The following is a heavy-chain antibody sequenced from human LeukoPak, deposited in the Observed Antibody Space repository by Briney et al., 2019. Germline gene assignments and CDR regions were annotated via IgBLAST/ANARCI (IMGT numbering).Heavy chain of an antibody. Sequence: VKVSCKASGGTFISYAISWVRQAPGQGLEWMGGIIPIFGTANYAQKFQGRVTITADESTSTAYMELSSLRSEDTAVYYCARSMGRAAHFDYWGQGTLVTVSS. D-gene: IGHD6-6*01. V-gene: IGHV1-69*01. J-gene: IGHJ4*02. CDR3: ARSMGRAAHFDY. CDR1: GGTFISYA. CDR2: IIPIFGTA.